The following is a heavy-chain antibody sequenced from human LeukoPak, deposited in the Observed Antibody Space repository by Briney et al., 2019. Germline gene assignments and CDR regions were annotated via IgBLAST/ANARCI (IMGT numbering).Heavy chain of an antibody. J-gene: IGHJ4*02. V-gene: IGHV4-34*01. D-gene: IGHD3-22*01. Sequence: SETLSLTCAVYGGSFSGYYWSWIRQPPGKGLEWIGEINHSGSTNYNPSLRSRVTISVDTSKNQFSLKLSSVTAADTAVYYCARWGYYDSNGQYYFDYWGQGTLVTVSS. CDR2: INHSGST. CDR1: GGSFSGYY. CDR3: ARWGYYDSNGQYYFDY.